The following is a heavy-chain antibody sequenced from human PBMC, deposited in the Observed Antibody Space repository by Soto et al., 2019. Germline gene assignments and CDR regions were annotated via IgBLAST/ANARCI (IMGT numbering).Heavy chain of an antibody. CDR2: FIPVFTTA. Sequence: QAQLVQSGAEVKKPGSSVKVSCKASGGSFSTYGISWVRQAPGQGLEWMGGFIPVFTTAKYAQKFQGRVSITADESTDTAYMELSSLRSEDTAVYFCARDGVDVSRTTVRHGALDIWGQGTVVTVSS. CDR1: GGSFSTYG. V-gene: IGHV1-69*01. CDR3: ARDGVDVSRTTVRHGALDI. D-gene: IGHD4-17*01. J-gene: IGHJ3*02.